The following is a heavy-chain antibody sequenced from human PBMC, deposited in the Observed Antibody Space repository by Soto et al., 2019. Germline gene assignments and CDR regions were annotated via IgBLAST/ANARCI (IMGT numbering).Heavy chain of an antibody. CDR2: IYYSGST. CDR1: GGSISSYY. V-gene: IGHV4-59*08. Sequence: PSETLSLTCTGSGGSISSYYWSWIRQPPGKGLEWIGYIYYSGSTNYNPSLKSRVTISVDTSKNQFSLKLSSVTAADTAVYYCARVGGYDRAEDYWGQGTLVTVSS. CDR3: ARVGGYDRAEDY. J-gene: IGHJ4*02. D-gene: IGHD5-12*01.